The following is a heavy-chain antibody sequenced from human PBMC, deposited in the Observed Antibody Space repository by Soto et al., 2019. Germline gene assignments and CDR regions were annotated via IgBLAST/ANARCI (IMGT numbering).Heavy chain of an antibody. D-gene: IGHD2-15*01. CDR2: IYWDDDK. Sequence: HITLKESGPPLVKPTQTLTLTCTFSGFSLSSSGVGVGWIRQPPGKALEWLTFIYWDDDKRYSPSLKSRLTITKDTSKSQVVLTLTNMDPVDTATYYCARLVVAGITYYFASWGQGTLLTVSS. CDR3: ARLVVAGITYYFAS. V-gene: IGHV2-5*02. J-gene: IGHJ4*02. CDR1: GFSLSSSGVG.